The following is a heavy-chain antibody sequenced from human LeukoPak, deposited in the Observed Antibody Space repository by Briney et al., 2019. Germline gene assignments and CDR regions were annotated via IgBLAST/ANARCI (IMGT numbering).Heavy chain of an antibody. D-gene: IGHD3-16*01. CDR1: GFNFGDNA. J-gene: IGHJ4*02. V-gene: IGHV3-49*03. Sequence: GGYLRLSCTASGFNFGDNAMSWFRQAPGKGLEWVGFIRSKAYGGTTEYAASVKGRFTISRDDSKSIAYLQMNSLKTEDTAVYYCSFVSGGIDYWGQGTLVTVSS. CDR2: IRSKAYGGTT. CDR3: SFVSGGIDY.